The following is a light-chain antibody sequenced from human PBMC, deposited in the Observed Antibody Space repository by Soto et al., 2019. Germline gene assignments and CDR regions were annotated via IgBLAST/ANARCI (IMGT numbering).Light chain of an antibody. J-gene: IGLJ2*01. Sequence: QSVLTQPPSMSAAPGQKVTISCSGGSSNIGNGYVSWYQQLPGTAPKLLIYDNNKRPSGIPDRFSGSMSGTSATLDITGLQTADEGDYNCGAWDTSLRAGVFGGGTKVTVL. CDR2: DNN. CDR1: SSNIGNGY. V-gene: IGLV1-51*01. CDR3: GAWDTSLRAGV.